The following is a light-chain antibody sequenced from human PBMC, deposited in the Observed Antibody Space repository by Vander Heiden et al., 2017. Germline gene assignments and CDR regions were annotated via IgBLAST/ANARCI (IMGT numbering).Light chain of an antibody. Sequence: EIVMTQSPATLSVSPGERATLSCRASQSVSSNLAWYQQKPGQAPRLLIYGASTRATGIPARSSASAYGTEFTLTISSRQSEDLAVYYCPHDNNWPLWTSGQGTKVEIK. CDR1: QSVSSN. CDR3: PHDNNWPLWT. J-gene: IGKJ1*01. CDR2: GAS. V-gene: IGKV3-15*01.